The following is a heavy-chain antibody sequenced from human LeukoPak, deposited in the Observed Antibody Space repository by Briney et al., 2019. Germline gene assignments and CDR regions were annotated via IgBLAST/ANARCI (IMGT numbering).Heavy chain of an antibody. J-gene: IGHJ3*02. D-gene: IGHD3-22*01. CDR3: ARDKYYESSGHDAFDI. CDR2: INHSGST. CDR1: GGSFSGYY. V-gene: IGHV4-34*01. Sequence: PSETLSLTCAVYGGSFSGYYWSWIRQPPGKGLEWIGEINHSGSTNYNPSLKSRVTISVDTSKNQFSLKLSSVTAADTAVYYCARDKYYESSGHDAFDIWGQGTMVTVSS.